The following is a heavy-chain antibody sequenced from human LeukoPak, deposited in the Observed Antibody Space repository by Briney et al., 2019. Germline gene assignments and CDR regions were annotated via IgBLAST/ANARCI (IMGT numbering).Heavy chain of an antibody. CDR3: ARGGSRSYTSSTLDY. V-gene: IGHV4-59*12. Sequence: TCSXXGGSITVYYXNWIRQSPGKGLEWIGSISYSGSTNYNPSLKSRVTISIDTSKNRFSLKVSSVIAADTAMYYCARGGSRSYTSSTLDYWGQGTLVTVSS. J-gene: IGHJ4*02. CDR2: ISYSGST. D-gene: IGHD6-6*01. CDR1: GGSITVYY.